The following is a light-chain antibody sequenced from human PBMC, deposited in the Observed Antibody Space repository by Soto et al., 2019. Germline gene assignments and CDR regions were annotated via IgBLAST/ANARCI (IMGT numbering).Light chain of an antibody. CDR3: CSFAANYRV. CDR2: DVN. V-gene: IGLV2-11*01. CDR1: SSDVGGYNS. J-gene: IGLJ3*02. Sequence: QSALTQPHSESGSPGQSVSISCTGTSSDVGGYNSVSWYQQHPGRAPKVMIYDVNKRPSGVPDRFSGSKSGITASLTISGLQAEDEADYYCCSFAANYRVFGGGTKLTVL.